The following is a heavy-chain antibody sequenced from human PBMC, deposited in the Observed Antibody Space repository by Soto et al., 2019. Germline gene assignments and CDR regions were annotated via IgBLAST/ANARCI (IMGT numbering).Heavy chain of an antibody. Sequence: ASVKVSCKASGYTFTSYDINWVRQATGQGLEWMGWMNPNSGNTGYAQKFQGRVTMTRNTSISTAYMELSSLRSEDTAVYYCAKVLIWGSGSSRYMDVWGKGTTVTVSS. CDR2: MNPNSGNT. CDR1: GYTFTSYD. D-gene: IGHD7-27*01. V-gene: IGHV1-8*01. J-gene: IGHJ6*03. CDR3: AKVLIWGSGSSRYMDV.